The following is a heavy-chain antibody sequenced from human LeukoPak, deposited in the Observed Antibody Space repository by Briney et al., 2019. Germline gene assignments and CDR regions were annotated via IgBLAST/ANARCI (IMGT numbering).Heavy chain of an antibody. Sequence: ASVKVSCKASGGTFSSYAISWVRQAPGQGLEWMGGIIPIFGTANYAQKFQGRVTITADESTSTAYMELSSLRSEDTAVYYCAAGSSGLLTDCGGDCYNFDYWGQGTLVTVSS. V-gene: IGHV1-69*13. CDR3: AAGSSGLLTDCGGDCYNFDY. J-gene: IGHJ4*02. CDR2: IIPIFGTA. CDR1: GGTFSSYA. D-gene: IGHD2-21*01.